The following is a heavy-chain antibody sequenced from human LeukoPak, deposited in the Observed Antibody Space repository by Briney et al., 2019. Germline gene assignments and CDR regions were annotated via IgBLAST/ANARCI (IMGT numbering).Heavy chain of an antibody. Sequence: SETLSLTCTVSGYSISSGYYWGWIRQPPGKGLEWIGSIYHSGSTYYNPSLKSRVTISVDTSKNQFSLKLSSVTAADTAVYYCARVIWDGVAAAYFDYWGQGTLVTVSS. J-gene: IGHJ4*02. V-gene: IGHV4-38-2*02. D-gene: IGHD6-13*01. CDR1: GYSISSGYY. CDR3: ARVIWDGVAAAYFDY. CDR2: IYHSGST.